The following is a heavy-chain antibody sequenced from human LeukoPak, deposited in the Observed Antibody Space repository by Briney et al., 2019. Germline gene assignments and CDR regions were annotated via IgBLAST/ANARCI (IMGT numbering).Heavy chain of an antibody. V-gene: IGHV1-2*02. D-gene: IGHD6-25*01. Sequence: GASVKVSCKASGYTFTGYFIHWVRQAPGQGLEWMGWINPNSGGTNYPQKFQGRVTMTRDTSISTAYMELSSLTSDDTAVYYCARRGLIVAADYWGQGTLVTVSS. J-gene: IGHJ4*02. CDR3: ARRGLIVAADY. CDR1: GYTFTGYF. CDR2: INPNSGGT.